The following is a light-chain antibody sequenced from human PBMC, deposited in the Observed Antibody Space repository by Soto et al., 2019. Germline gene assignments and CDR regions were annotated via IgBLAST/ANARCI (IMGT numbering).Light chain of an antibody. CDR2: KAS. CDR1: QTISSW. V-gene: IGKV1-5*03. J-gene: IGKJ2*01. Sequence: DIQMTQSPSTLSGSVGDRVTITCRASQTISSWLAWYQQKPGKAPKLLIYKASTLKSGVPSRFSGSGSGTEFTLTISSLQPDDFATYYCQQSFNSPMFTFGQGTKVAIK. CDR3: QQSFNSPMFT.